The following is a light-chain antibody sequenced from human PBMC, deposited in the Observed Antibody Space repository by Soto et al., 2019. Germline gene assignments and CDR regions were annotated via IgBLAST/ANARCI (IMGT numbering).Light chain of an antibody. J-gene: IGKJ1*01. CDR1: QSISRW. Sequence: DIQMTQSPSTLSVSVGDRVTTTCRASQSISRWLGWYQQKPGKAPNLLIYDASSLESGVPSRFSGSGSGTEFTLTISSLQADDFATYYCQQYNTYSSWTFGQGTKVDIK. CDR2: DAS. V-gene: IGKV1-5*01. CDR3: QQYNTYSSWT.